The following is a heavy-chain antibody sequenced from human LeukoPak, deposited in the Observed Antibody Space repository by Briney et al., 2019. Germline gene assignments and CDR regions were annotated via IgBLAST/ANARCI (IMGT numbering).Heavy chain of an antibody. CDR2: TYHSGST. CDR3: ASGARDYFDSSGSRSWFDP. V-gene: IGHV4-30-2*01. D-gene: IGHD3-22*01. Sequence: PSETLSLTCAVSGGSISSGGYSWSWIRQPPGKGLEWIGNTYHSGSTYYNPSLKSRVTILVDRSKNQFSLKLSSVTAADTAVYYCASGARDYFDSSGSRSWFDPWGQGTLLTVSS. J-gene: IGHJ5*02. CDR1: GGSISSGGYS.